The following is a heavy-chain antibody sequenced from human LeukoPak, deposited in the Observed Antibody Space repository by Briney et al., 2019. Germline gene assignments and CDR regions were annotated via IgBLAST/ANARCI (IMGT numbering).Heavy chain of an antibody. J-gene: IGHJ6*02. CDR1: GFTFSSYA. V-gene: IGHV3-30-3*01. Sequence: GRSLRLSCAASGFTFSSYAMHWVRQAPGKGLEWVAVISYDGSNKYYADFVKGRFTISRDNSKNTLYLQMNSLRAEDTAVYYCARGFWPEYCGGDCYSANYYYYGMDVWGQGTTVTVSS. CDR3: ARGFWPEYCGGDCYSANYYYYGMDV. D-gene: IGHD2-21*02. CDR2: ISYDGSNK.